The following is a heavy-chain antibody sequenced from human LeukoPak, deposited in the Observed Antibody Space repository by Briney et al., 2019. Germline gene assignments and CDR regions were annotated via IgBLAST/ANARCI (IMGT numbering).Heavy chain of an antibody. CDR3: SRGSGWLSVY. Sequence: GGSLRLSCTASGFTFGDYLMSWFRQAPGKGLEWIGFISGGTTEYAASVKGRFTISRDDSTRIAYLQMNSLTTEDTAVYYCSRGSGWLSVYWGQGTLVTVSS. J-gene: IGHJ4*02. V-gene: IGHV3-49*03. D-gene: IGHD6-19*01. CDR2: ISGGTT. CDR1: GFTFGDYL.